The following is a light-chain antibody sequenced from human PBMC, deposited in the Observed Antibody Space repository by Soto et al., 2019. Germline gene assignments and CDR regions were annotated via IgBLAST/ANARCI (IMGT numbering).Light chain of an antibody. Sequence: EIMLTQSPGTLSLSPGERATLSCRASQSVSSSYLAWYQQKPGQAPRLLIYDASTRATGIPARFSGSGSGTDFTLTISSLEPEDFAVYYCQQYGSSWTFGQGTKVDIK. CDR1: QSVSSSY. V-gene: IGKV3-20*01. CDR2: DAS. CDR3: QQYGSSWT. J-gene: IGKJ1*01.